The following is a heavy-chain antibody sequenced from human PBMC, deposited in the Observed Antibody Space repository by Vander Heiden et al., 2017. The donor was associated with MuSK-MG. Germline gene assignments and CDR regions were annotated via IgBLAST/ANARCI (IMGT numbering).Heavy chain of an antibody. D-gene: IGHD3-3*01. CDR3: ARRGSGYSADY. CDR1: GYSISSGYY. Sequence: QVQLQESGTGLVKPSETLSLTCVVPGYSISSGYYWGWIRQPPGKGLEWIGSIYHSGSTSYNPSLKSRVTISVDTSKNQFSLKLSSVTAADTAVYYCARRGSGYSADYWGQGTLVTVSS. CDR2: IYHSGST. J-gene: IGHJ4*02. V-gene: IGHV4-38-2*01.